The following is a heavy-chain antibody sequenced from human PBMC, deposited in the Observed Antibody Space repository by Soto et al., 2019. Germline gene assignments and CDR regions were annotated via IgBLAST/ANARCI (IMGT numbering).Heavy chain of an antibody. CDR1: GGSISNHY. CDR3: ARRIPPRTALVGGVADQSWSAA. J-gene: IGHJ5*01. CDR2: IYYNGNT. D-gene: IGHD2-15*01. Sequence: SETLSLTCTVSGGSISNHYWSWIRQPPGKGLEWIGYIYYNGNTNYNPSLKSRVTMSVDTSKNQFSLKLSSVTAADTAVYYCARRIPPRTALVGGVADQSWSAAWGHGTLVTVSS. V-gene: IGHV4-59*11.